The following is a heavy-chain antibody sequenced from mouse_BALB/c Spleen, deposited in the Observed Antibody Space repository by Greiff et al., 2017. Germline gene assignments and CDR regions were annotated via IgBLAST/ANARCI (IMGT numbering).Heavy chain of an antibody. CDR3: ASLRYDADWFAY. CDR1: GFTFSSYA. CDR2: ISSGGST. D-gene: IGHD2-14*01. V-gene: IGHV5-6-5*01. Sequence: EVQLVESGGGLVKPGGSLKLSCAASGFTFSSYAMSWVRQTPGKRLEWVASISSGGSTYYPDSVKGRFTISRDNARNILYMQMSSLRSEDTAMYYCASLRYDADWFAYWGQGTLVTVSA. J-gene: IGHJ3*01.